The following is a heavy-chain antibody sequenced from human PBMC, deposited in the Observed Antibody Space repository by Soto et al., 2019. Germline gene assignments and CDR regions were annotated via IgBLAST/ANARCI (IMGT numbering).Heavy chain of an antibody. CDR2: INSDGSIT. J-gene: IGHJ4*02. V-gene: IGHV3-74*01. CDR1: GFTFSSYW. D-gene: IGHD3-16*02. Sequence: LRLSCAASGFTFSSYWMHWVRQVPEKGLVWVSRINSDGSITNYADAVKGRFTISRDNVKNTLYLQMNSLRAEDTAVYYCVRYPRSVGGSYRPDYWGQGTLVTVSS. CDR3: VRYPRSVGGSYRPDY.